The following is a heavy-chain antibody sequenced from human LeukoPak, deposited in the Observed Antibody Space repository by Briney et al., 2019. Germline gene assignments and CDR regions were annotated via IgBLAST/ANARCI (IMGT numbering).Heavy chain of an antibody. CDR3: ARDRVQWSYGRSGSDY. D-gene: IGHD3-10*01. V-gene: IGHV1-18*01. Sequence: ASVTVSCTASGYTFSSYGVSWVRQAPGQGLEWMGWISPYNGNTNYAQKVQGRVTMTTDTSTSTAYMELRSLRSDDTAVYYCARDRVQWSYGRSGSDYWGQGTLVTVSS. J-gene: IGHJ4*02. CDR1: GYTFSSYG. CDR2: ISPYNGNT.